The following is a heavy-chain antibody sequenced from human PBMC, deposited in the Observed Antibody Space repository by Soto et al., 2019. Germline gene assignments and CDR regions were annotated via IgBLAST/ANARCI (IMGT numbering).Heavy chain of an antibody. V-gene: IGHV3-23*01. J-gene: IGHJ4*02. Sequence: EVQLLESGGGLVQPGGSLRLSCAASGFTFSNYAMNWVRQAPGKGLEWVSTIAVGGGRTYYADSVKGRFTISRDNSKNTLYLQMNGLRGEDTAKYYWARKPSGLPHFDYWGQGTLVTVSS. CDR3: ARKPSGLPHFDY. D-gene: IGHD5-18*01. CDR2: IAVGGGRT. CDR1: GFTFSNYA.